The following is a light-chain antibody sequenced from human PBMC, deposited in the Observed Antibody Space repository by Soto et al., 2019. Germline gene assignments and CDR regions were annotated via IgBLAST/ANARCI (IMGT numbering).Light chain of an antibody. CDR3: QQYASSPT. CDR1: QSVSNY. CDR2: AAS. V-gene: IGKV3-20*01. J-gene: IGKJ5*01. Sequence: EIVLTQSPATLSLSPGKTSTLSCRASQSVSNYLAWYKQKPGQAPGRLIYAASSRATGIPDRFSGSASGTEFPLTISRLEPEDFAVYYCQQYASSPTFGEGTRLEIK.